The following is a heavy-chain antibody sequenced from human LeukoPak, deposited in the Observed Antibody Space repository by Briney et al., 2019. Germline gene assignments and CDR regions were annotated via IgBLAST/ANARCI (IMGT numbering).Heavy chain of an antibody. V-gene: IGHV4-4*07. J-gene: IGHJ6*03. CDR3: ARDQPSIAARPGVGYYYMDV. CDR2: IYTSGST. CDR1: GGSISSYY. Sequence: SETLFLTCTVSGGSISSYYWSWIRQPAGKGLEWIGRIYTSGSTNYNPSLKSRVTMSVDTSKNQFSLKLSSVTAADMAVYYCARDQPSIAARPGVGYYYMDVWGKGTTVTVSS. D-gene: IGHD6-6*01.